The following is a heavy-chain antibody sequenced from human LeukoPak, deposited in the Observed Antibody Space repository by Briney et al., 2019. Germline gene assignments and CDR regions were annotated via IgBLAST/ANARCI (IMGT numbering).Heavy chain of an antibody. V-gene: IGHV3-74*03. Sequence: PGGSLRLSCAASGFSFSSYWMSWVRQAPGKGLVWVSRIKSDGSDTTYADSVKGRFTISRDNAKNMLYLQMNSLRAEDTAVYYCVNYGWGRPAWGQGTLVTVSS. J-gene: IGHJ4*02. CDR2: IKSDGSDT. CDR3: VNYGWGRPA. CDR1: GFSFSSYW. D-gene: IGHD3-10*01.